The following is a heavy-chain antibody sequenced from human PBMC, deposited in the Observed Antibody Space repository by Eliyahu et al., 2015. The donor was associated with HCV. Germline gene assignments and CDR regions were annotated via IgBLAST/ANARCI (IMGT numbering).Heavy chain of an antibody. CDR3: ARATVLITPPLDY. CDR1: GYTFSAYY. V-gene: IGHV1-46*01. Sequence: QVQLVQSGPEVKKPGASVKFSCKTSGYTFSAYYVHWVRQAPGQGLEWVGMVNPVGEKAHYAQKFQGRVSMTIDTSTSTAYMEVGSLRSEDTAVYYCARATVLITPPLDYWGQGTLVTVSS. CDR2: VNPVGEKA. D-gene: IGHD2-21*01. J-gene: IGHJ4*02.